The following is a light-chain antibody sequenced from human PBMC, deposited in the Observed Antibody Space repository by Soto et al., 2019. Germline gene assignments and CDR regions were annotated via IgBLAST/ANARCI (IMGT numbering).Light chain of an antibody. CDR2: EVS. CDR3: SSYTSSSTLA. V-gene: IGLV2-14*01. CDR1: SSDVGGYNY. J-gene: IGLJ2*01. Sequence: QSVLTQPASVSGSPGQSITISCTGTSSDVGGYNYVSWHQQHPGKAPKLMIYEVSNRPSGVSNRFSGSKSGNTASLTISGLQAEDEADYYCSSYTSSSTLAFGGGTKLTVL.